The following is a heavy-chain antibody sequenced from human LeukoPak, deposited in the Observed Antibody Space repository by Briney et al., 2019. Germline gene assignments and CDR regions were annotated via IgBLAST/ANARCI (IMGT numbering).Heavy chain of an antibody. J-gene: IGHJ4*02. CDR2: ISTSGDRT. CDR3: ARSAVGTSCCTAVDY. D-gene: IGHD1-26*01. Sequence: GGSLRLSCAASGFTFDDYAMHWVRQAPGKGLEWVSGISTSGDRTYYADSVKGRFTISRDNTKNTLYLQMNRLRAEDTAEYYCARSAVGTSCCTAVDYWGQGRLVTVYS. V-gene: IGHV3-23*01. CDR1: GFTFDDYA.